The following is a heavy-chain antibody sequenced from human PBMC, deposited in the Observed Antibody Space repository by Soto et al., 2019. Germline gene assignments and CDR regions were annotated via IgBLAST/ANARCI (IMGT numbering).Heavy chain of an antibody. CDR2: IWYDGSKK. D-gene: IGHD3-3*01. J-gene: IGHJ5*02. Sequence: SLSLSCPPAWFSFSGYGMHWVRQAPGRGLEWVAVIWYDGSKKYYASSVKCRFTISRDNSKNTLYLQMNSLRAERTAVYHCXRETYDFWRFRRKSFDPWGQVTLVTVS. CDR1: WFSFSGYG. V-gene: IGHV3-33*01. CDR3: XRETYDFWRFRRKSFDP.